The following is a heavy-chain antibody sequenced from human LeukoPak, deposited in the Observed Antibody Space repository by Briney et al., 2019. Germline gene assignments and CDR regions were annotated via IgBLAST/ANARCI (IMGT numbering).Heavy chain of an antibody. J-gene: IGHJ3*02. CDR3: ARDVVVTSSPDAFDI. Sequence: SQTLSLTCTVSGDSISSRGYHWTWIRQHPGKGLGWIGCISYSGTTYYNPSLKSRLTISADTSNNLFSLNLSSVTAADTAVYYCARDVVVTSSPDAFDIWGQGTMVTVSS. D-gene: IGHD2-15*01. CDR1: GDSISSRGYH. V-gene: IGHV4-31*03. CDR2: ISYSGTT.